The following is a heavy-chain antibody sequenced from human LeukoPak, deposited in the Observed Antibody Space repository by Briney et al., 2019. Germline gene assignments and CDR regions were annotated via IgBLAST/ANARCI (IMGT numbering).Heavy chain of an antibody. CDR3: ARVANYYDSSGRGYYMDV. CDR1: GYTFTSYG. J-gene: IGHJ6*03. Sequence: ASVKVSFKASGYTFTSYGISWVRQAPGQGLEWMGWISAYNGNTNYAQKLQGRVTMTTDTSTSTAYMELRSLRSDDTAVYYCARVANYYDSSGRGYYMDVWGKGTTVTVSS. CDR2: ISAYNGNT. D-gene: IGHD3-22*01. V-gene: IGHV1-18*01.